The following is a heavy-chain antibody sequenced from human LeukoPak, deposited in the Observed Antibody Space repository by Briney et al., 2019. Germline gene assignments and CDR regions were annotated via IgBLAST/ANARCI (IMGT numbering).Heavy chain of an antibody. Sequence: GGSLRLSCAASGFSLSIYAMHWVRQAPGKGLEWVAYIWYDGSHQDYADSVKGRFTISRDNSKNTLFLQMNSLRAEDTAVYYCASGARPIDYWGRGTLVTVSS. V-gene: IGHV3-33*01. D-gene: IGHD6-6*01. CDR1: GFSLSIYA. CDR2: IWYDGSHQ. CDR3: ASGARPIDY. J-gene: IGHJ4*02.